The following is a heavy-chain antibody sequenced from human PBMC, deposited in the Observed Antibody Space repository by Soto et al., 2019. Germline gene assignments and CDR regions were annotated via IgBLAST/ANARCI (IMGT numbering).Heavy chain of an antibody. J-gene: IGHJ5*02. D-gene: IGHD3-22*01. CDR1: GGSVTSGGYY. CDR2: IYYSGIT. CDR3: ARDQGYYYDSSGSYWFDP. Sequence: SETLSLTCTVSGGSVTSGGYYWSWIRQPPGKGLEWIGYIYYSGITNYNPSLKSRVTISVDTSKNHFSLNLSSVTAADTAVYYCARDQGYYYDSSGSYWFDPWGQGTLVTVSS. V-gene: IGHV4-61*08.